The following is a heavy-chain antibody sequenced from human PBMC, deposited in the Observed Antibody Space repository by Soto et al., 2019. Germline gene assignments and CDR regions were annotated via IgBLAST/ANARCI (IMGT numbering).Heavy chain of an antibody. Sequence: QVQLVESGGGVVQPGRSLRLSCAASGFTFSSYAMHWVRQAPGKGLEWVAVISYDGSNKYYADSVKGRFTISRDNSKNTLYLQMNSLRAEDTAVYYCARDALLMEWFTYYFDYWGQGTLVTVSS. CDR1: GFTFSSYA. D-gene: IGHD3-3*01. V-gene: IGHV3-30-3*01. J-gene: IGHJ4*02. CDR3: ARDALLMEWFTYYFDY. CDR2: ISYDGSNK.